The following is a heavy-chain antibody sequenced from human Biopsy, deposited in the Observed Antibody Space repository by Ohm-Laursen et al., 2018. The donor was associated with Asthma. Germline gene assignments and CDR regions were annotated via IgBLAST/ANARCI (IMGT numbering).Heavy chain of an antibody. V-gene: IGHV1-3*01. CDR2: INAGNGNT. Sequence: SSVKVSCKTSGYTFTSYAMHWVRQAPGQRLEWMGWINAGNGNTKYSQKFQGRVTITRDTSASTAYMELSSLRSEDTAVYYCARPYYDSSGYYYENLSFDYWGQGTLVTVSS. D-gene: IGHD3-22*01. J-gene: IGHJ4*02. CDR1: GYTFTSYA. CDR3: ARPYYDSSGYYYENLSFDY.